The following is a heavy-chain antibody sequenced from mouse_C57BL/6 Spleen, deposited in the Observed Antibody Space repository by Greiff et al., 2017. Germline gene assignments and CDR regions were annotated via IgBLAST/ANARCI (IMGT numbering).Heavy chain of an antibody. CDR3: ARRTTVVASYYFDY. CDR1: GFTFSDYG. Sequence: DVKLVESGGGLVKPGGSLKLSCAASGFTFSDYGMHWVRQAPEKGLEWVAYISSGSSTIYYADTVKGRFTISRDNAKNTLFLQMTSLRSEDTAMYYCARRTTVVASYYFDYWGQGTTRTVSS. J-gene: IGHJ2*01. V-gene: IGHV5-17*01. D-gene: IGHD1-1*01. CDR2: ISSGSSTI.